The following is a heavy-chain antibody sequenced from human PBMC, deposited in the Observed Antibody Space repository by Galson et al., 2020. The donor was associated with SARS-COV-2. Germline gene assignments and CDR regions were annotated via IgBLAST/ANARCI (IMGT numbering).Heavy chain of an antibody. CDR2: MKSKTDGATT. Sequence: AGSLTLSCAASGFTFSNAWRTWVRQAPGKGLEWVGGMKSKTDGATTDYAAPGKGRSIISRDDSKDTLYLQMNSLKTEDTALSYCTADVPEGGVVEFDYGGQGGLVIFSP. D-gene: IGHD2-15*01. J-gene: IGHJ4*02. CDR3: TADVPEGGVVEFDY. CDR1: GFTFSNAW. V-gene: IGHV3-15*01.